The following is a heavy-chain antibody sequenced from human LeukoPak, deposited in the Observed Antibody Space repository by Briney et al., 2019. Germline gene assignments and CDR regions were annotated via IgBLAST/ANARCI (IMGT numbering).Heavy chain of an antibody. D-gene: IGHD4-17*01. Sequence: GGSLRLSCAASGFTFSSYSMNWIRQAPGKGLEWVSSISSSTSYIYYADSVKGRFTISKDNAKNSLYLQMNSLRAEDTAVYYCARAGGSTVSHSDYWGQGTLVTSPQ. CDR2: ISSSTSYI. CDR3: ARAGGSTVSHSDY. J-gene: IGHJ4*02. V-gene: IGHV3-21*01. CDR1: GFTFSSYS.